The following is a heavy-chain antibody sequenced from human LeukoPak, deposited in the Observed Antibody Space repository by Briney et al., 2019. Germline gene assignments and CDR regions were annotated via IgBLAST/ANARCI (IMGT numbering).Heavy chain of an antibody. V-gene: IGHV3-23*01. Sequence: GGSLRLSCAASGFTFSSFAMSWVRQAPGKGLEWVSTITGSAVATYYADSVKGRFTISRDNSKNTVYLQVNSLRAEDTAVYYCAKDRWAAADYYFDYWGQGTLVTVSS. CDR2: ITGSAVAT. J-gene: IGHJ4*02. CDR3: AKDRWAAADYYFDY. D-gene: IGHD6-13*01. CDR1: GFTFSSFA.